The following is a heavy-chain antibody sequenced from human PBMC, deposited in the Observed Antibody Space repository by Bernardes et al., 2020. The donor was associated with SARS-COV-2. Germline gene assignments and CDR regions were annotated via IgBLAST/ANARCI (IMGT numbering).Heavy chain of an antibody. CDR3: ATGVGYSYGGGWFDP. D-gene: IGHD5-18*01. Sequence: ASVKVSCKASGYTFTSYGMSWVRQAPGQGLEWMGWISADSGYTNYAQKLQGRVTMTTDTSTSTAYMELRSLRSDDTAVYYCATGVGYSYGGGWFDPWGQGTLVTVSS. J-gene: IGHJ5*02. CDR2: ISADSGYT. CDR1: GYTFTSYG. V-gene: IGHV1-18*01.